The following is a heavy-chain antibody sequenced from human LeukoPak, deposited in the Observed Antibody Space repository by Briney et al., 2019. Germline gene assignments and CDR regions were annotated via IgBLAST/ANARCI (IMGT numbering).Heavy chain of an antibody. D-gene: IGHD2-2*01. J-gene: IGHJ5*02. CDR1: GYTFTGYY. CDR2: INPNSGGT. V-gene: IGHV1-2*02. CDR3: AREEKYCSSTSCYGYWFDP. Sequence: ASVKVSCKASGYTFTGYYMHWVRQAPGQGLEWMGWINPNSGGTNYAQKFQGRVTTTRDTSISTAYMELSRLRSDDTAVYYCAREEKYCSSTSCYGYWFDPWGQGTLVTVSS.